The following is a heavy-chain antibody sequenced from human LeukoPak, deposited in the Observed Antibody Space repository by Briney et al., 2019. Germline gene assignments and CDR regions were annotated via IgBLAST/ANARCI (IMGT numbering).Heavy chain of an antibody. J-gene: IGHJ6*02. Sequence: ASVKVSCKASGYTFTSYDIDWVRQATGQGLEWMGWMNPNSGNTGYAQKFQGRVTMTRNTSISTAYMELSSLRSEDTAVYYCARDGGLSGSSFTDYGMDVWGQGTTVTVSS. CDR1: GYTFTSYD. CDR3: ARDGGLSGSSFTDYGMDV. CDR2: MNPNSGNT. D-gene: IGHD1-26*01. V-gene: IGHV1-8*01.